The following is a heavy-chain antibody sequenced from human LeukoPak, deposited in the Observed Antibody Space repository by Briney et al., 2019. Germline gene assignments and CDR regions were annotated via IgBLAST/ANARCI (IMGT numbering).Heavy chain of an antibody. V-gene: IGHV5-51*01. D-gene: IGHD3-16*01. CDR2: IYPGDSDT. CDR1: GYSFSSIW. J-gene: IGHJ4*02. CDR3: ARALGITHRHDS. Sequence: GESLKITCKGSGYSFSSIWIAWVRQMPVKSLEWMGIIYPGDSDTRYSPSFQGQVTISADKSITTAYLQWSSLKASDTAMYYCARALGITHRHDSWGQGTLVTVSS.